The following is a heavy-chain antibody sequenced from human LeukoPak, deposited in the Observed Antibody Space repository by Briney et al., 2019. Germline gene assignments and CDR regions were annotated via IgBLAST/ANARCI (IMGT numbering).Heavy chain of an antibody. CDR1: GYSFTSYW. Sequence: PAASVKVSCKGSGYSFTSYWIGWVRQIPGKGLEWMGIIYPGDSDTRYSPSFQGQVTISADKSISTAYLQWSSLKASDTAMYYCATGNWNYPFDYWGQGTLVTVSS. J-gene: IGHJ4*02. V-gene: IGHV5-51*03. D-gene: IGHD1-7*01. CDR2: IYPGDSDT. CDR3: ATGNWNYPFDY.